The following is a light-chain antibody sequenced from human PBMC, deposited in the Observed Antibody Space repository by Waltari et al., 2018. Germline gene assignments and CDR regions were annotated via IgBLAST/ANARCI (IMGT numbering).Light chain of an antibody. CDR2: GTS. CDR1: QDIGND. CDR3: LQDSSYPRT. V-gene: IGKV1-6*01. Sequence: AIQMTQSPSSLSASVGDRVTITCRASQDIGNDLGWYQQKPGKAPKLLIYGTSSLESGVPSRFSGIRSGTDFTLTISSLQPEDFATYYCLQDSSYPRTFGQGTKVEIK. J-gene: IGKJ1*01.